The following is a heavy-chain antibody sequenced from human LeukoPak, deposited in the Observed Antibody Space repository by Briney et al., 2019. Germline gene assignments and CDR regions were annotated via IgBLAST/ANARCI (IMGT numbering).Heavy chain of an antibody. CDR1: GGTFSSHV. V-gene: IGHV1-69*13. Sequence: SVTVSCKASGGTFSSHVISWVRQAPGQGLEWMGGRSPIFGTANYAQKLQGRVTITADESTGTAYMELSSLRSEDTAVYYCTRDYIVGALGYWGQGTLSPSPQ. J-gene: IGHJ4*02. CDR3: TRDYIVGALGY. CDR2: RSPIFGTA. D-gene: IGHD1-26*01.